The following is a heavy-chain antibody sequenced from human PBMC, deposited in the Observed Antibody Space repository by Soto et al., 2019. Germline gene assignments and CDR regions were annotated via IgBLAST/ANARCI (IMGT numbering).Heavy chain of an antibody. J-gene: IGHJ5*01. CDR2: IYYSGST. CDR1: GGSISSSSYY. CDR3: ARGYCSRTSCYIWDNWFDP. Sequence: PSETLSLTCTVSGGSISSSSYYWGWIRQPPGKGLEWIGSIYYSGSTYYNPSLKSRVTISVDTSKNQFSLKLSSVTAADTAVYYCARGYCSRTSCYIWDNWFDPWGQGTLVTVSS. V-gene: IGHV4-39*07. D-gene: IGHD2-2*02.